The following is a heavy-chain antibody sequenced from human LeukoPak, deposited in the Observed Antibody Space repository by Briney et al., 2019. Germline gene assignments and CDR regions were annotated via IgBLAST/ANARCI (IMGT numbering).Heavy chain of an antibody. Sequence: GGSVKGSCKGSGYTFTGYHLHWVRQAPGQGVVWVGWINPNSGGTNYEQNCQGRVSMSRDTSISTAYIELSRLRSDDTAVYYCARRSKLTGALDIWGQGTMVTVSS. CDR3: ARRSKLTGALDI. CDR2: INPNSGGT. D-gene: IGHD1-14*01. CDR1: GYTFTGYH. J-gene: IGHJ3*02. V-gene: IGHV1-2*02.